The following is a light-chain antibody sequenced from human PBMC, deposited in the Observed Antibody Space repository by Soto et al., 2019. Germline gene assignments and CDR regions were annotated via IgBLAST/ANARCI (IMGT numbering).Light chain of an antibody. V-gene: IGKV3-20*01. CDR1: QSVSSSF. J-gene: IGKJ5*01. Sequence: EVVLTQSPGTLCLSPGERAILSCRASQSVSSSFLAWYQQKPGQAPRLLIYGATRRATGIPARFSGSESGTEFTLTISSLQSEDFAVYYCQQYNSWPINFGQGTRLEIK. CDR2: GAT. CDR3: QQYNSWPIN.